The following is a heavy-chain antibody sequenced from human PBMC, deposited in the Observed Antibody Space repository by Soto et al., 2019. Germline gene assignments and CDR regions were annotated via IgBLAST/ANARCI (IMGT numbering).Heavy chain of an antibody. CDR3: ARASH. J-gene: IGHJ4*02. V-gene: IGHV3-7*01. Sequence: GGSLRLSCAASGFPFSSEWMSWVRLAPGKGPEWVANMNQDGSQKYYVDSVKGRFTISRDNAENSLYLQMNSLRAEDTAVYYCARASHWGQGTLVTVSS. CDR1: GFPFSSEW. CDR2: MNQDGSQK.